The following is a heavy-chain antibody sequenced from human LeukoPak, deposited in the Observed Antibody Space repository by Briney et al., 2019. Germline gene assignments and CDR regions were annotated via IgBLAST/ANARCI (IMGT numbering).Heavy chain of an antibody. J-gene: IGHJ6*02. V-gene: IGHV4-61*01. CDR2: IYSGRT. CDR1: GGSVSGGSDY. Sequence: SETLSLTCTVSGGSVSGGSDYWTWIRQPPGKGLEWIGYIYSGRTNYNPSVASRVTISVDSSKNQFSLKLSSVTAADTAVYYCARESEYYDSSGCPHTLKYHYYYGMDVWGPGTTVAVSS. CDR3: ARESEYYDSSGCPHTLKYHYYYGMDV. D-gene: IGHD3-22*01.